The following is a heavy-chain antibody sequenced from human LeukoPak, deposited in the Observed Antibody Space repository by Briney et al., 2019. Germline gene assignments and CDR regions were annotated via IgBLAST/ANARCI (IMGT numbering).Heavy chain of an antibody. CDR2: IYSGGST. D-gene: IGHD3-22*01. Sequence: GGSLRLSCAASGFTVSSNYMSWVRQAPGKGLEWVSVIYSGGSTYYADSVKGRFTISRDNSKNTLYLQMNSLRAEDTAVYYCAKAEGKLWNYYDSSGYNRYWGQGTLVTVSS. V-gene: IGHV3-53*01. CDR3: AKAEGKLWNYYDSSGYNRY. J-gene: IGHJ4*02. CDR1: GFTVSSNY.